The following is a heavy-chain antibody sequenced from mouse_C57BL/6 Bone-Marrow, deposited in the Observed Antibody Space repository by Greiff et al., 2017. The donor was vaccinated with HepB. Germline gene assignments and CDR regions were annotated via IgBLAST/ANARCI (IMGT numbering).Heavy chain of an antibody. CDR3: ARGGWCYAMDY. CDR2: IYPGDGDT. J-gene: IGHJ4*01. Sequence: VQLQQSGPELVTPGASVKISCQASGYAFSSSWLNWVKQRPGKGLEWIGRIYPGDGDTTYNGKFQGKATLTADKSSSTAYMQLSSLTSEDSAVYFCARGGWCYAMDYWGQGTSVTVSS. V-gene: IGHV1-82*01. D-gene: IGHD3-3*01. CDR1: GYAFSSSW.